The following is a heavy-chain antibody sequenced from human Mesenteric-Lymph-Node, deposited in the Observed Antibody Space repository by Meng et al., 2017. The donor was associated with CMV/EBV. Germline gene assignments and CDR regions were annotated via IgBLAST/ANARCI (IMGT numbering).Heavy chain of an antibody. CDR3: VRGSGYDSFMDH. CDR1: GYTFTSYG. D-gene: IGHD5-12*01. J-gene: IGHJ4*02. CDR2: INAGDAKT. V-gene: IGHV1-3*01. Sequence: CKASGYTFTSYGMHWVRQAPGQSLEWMGWINAGDAKTKYSQKFQGRVTITRDTSASTAYMELSSLRSEDTAVYYCVRGSGYDSFMDHWGQGILVTVSS.